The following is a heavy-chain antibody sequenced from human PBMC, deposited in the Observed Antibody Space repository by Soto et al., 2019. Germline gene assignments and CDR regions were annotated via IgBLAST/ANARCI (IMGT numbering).Heavy chain of an antibody. CDR2: ISSSGVST. Sequence: GGSLRLSCAASGFTFTSCAMSWVRQAPGKGLEWVSSISSSGVSTDYADSVKGRLTISRDNSNNMLYLQMNSLRTEDTAVYYCAKDGLSRYSTWGQGTMVTVSS. CDR1: GFTFTSCA. CDR3: AKDGLSRYST. J-gene: IGHJ5*02. V-gene: IGHV3-23*01. D-gene: IGHD2-15*01.